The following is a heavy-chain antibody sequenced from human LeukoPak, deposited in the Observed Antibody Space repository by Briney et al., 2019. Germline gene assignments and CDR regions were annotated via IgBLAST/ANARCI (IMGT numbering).Heavy chain of an antibody. Sequence: NPSETLSLTSTVSGASLDSTRYYWGWIRHPPRRCLEWIGSIFSGGDPFYAAALRRRATISVNKSKNVVSLGLNSVTAADTALYYCAGINIVVLPDLLERGDYFDPWGQGTLVTVSS. D-gene: IGHD2-2*01. J-gene: IGHJ5*02. CDR1: GASLDSTRYY. V-gene: IGHV4-39*01. CDR2: IFSGGDP. CDR3: AGINIVVLPDLLERGDYFDP.